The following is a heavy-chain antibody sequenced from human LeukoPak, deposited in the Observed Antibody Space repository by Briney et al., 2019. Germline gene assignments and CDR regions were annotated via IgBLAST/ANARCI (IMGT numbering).Heavy chain of an antibody. Sequence: PGGSLRLSCAASGFTFSSFAMSWVRQAPGKGLEWVSAISGSGGRTYYADSVRGRFAISRDNSKNTLYLQMNSLRAEDTAVYYCAKEANSGDESDALDIWGQGTMVTVSS. J-gene: IGHJ3*02. CDR2: ISGSGGRT. V-gene: IGHV3-23*01. CDR3: AKEANSGDESDALDI. CDR1: GFTFSSFA. D-gene: IGHD5-12*01.